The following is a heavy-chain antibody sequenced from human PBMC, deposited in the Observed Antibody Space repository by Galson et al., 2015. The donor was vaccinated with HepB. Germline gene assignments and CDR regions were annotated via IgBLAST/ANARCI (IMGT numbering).Heavy chain of an antibody. V-gene: IGHV3-15*01. Sequence: SLRLSCAASGLSFSYAWMSWVRQAPGKGLEWVGRIKSKGDGGTTDYAAPVKGRFTISTDDSKNTMYLQMSSLKTEDTAVYYCTTVGTHRCDSTSCYTGRFGYWGQGTLVTVSA. J-gene: IGHJ4*02. D-gene: IGHD2-2*02. CDR1: GLSFSYAW. CDR2: IKSKGDGGTT. CDR3: TTVGTHRCDSTSCYTGRFGY.